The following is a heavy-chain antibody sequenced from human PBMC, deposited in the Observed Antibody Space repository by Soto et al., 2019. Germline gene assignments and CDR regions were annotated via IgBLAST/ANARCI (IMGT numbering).Heavy chain of an antibody. D-gene: IGHD5-12*01. V-gene: IGHV1-18*01. J-gene: IGHJ5*02. CDR1: GYTFTRYG. CDR3: ARDMDRGYSGYAMYSTFDP. CDR2: ISAYNGNT. Sequence: ASVKVSCKASGYTFTRYGISWLRPAPGQGLEWMGWISAYNGNTNYAQKLQGRVTMTTDTSKSTAYMELRSLRSDDTAVYYCARDMDRGYSGYAMYSTFDPWGQGTLVTVSS.